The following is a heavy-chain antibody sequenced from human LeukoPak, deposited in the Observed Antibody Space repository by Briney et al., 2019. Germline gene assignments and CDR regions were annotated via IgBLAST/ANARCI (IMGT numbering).Heavy chain of an antibody. J-gene: IGHJ4*02. V-gene: IGHV1-2*02. CDR1: GYTFTGYY. Sequence: ASVKVSCKASGYTFTGYYMHWVRQAPGQGLEWMGWINPNSGGTNYAQKFQGRVTMTRDTSISTAYMVLSRLRSDDTAVYYCARGGYSYNGYFDYWGQGTLVTVSS. CDR2: INPNSGGT. CDR3: ARGGYSYNGYFDY. D-gene: IGHD5-18*01.